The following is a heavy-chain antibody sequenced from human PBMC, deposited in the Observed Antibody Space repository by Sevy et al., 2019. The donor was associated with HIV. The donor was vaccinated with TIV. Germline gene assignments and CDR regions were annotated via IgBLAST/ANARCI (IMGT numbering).Heavy chain of an antibody. CDR3: ARGARGTLPSYYYYTLNV. V-gene: IGHV5-51*01. CDR1: GYDFTTYW. Sequence: GESLKISCKASGYDFTTYWIGWVRQVPGKGLEWMGIIYPGASDTIYSPSFQGQVTISVDKSITTAHLQWSSLKASDTAMYYCARGARGTLPSYYYYTLNVWGQGTTVTVSS. CDR2: IYPGASDT. D-gene: IGHD3-10*01. J-gene: IGHJ6*02.